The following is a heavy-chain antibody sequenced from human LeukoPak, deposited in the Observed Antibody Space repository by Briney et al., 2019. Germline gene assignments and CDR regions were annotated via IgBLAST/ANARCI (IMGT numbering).Heavy chain of an antibody. V-gene: IGHV4-59*01. CDR2: IYYSGST. D-gene: IGHD6-19*01. CDR1: GGSISSYY. J-gene: IGHJ4*02. Sequence: SETLSLTCTVSGGSISSYYWSWIRQPPGKGLEWIGYIYYSGSTNYNPSLKSRVTISVDTSKNQFSLKLSPVTAANTAVYYCARIAVAGYFDHWGQGTPVTVSS. CDR3: ARIAVAGYFDH.